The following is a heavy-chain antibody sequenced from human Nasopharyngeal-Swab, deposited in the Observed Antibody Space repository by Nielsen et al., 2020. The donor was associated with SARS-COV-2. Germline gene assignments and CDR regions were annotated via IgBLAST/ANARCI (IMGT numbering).Heavy chain of an antibody. Sequence: GESLKISCAASGFTFSDYYMSWLRQAPGKGLEWVSYISSSSSYTNYADSVKGRFTISRDNAKNSLYLQMNSLRAEDTAVYYCARVQWRDNAFDIWGQGTMVTVSS. D-gene: IGHD6-19*01. V-gene: IGHV3-11*06. CDR2: ISSSSSYT. CDR1: GFTFSDYY. CDR3: ARVQWRDNAFDI. J-gene: IGHJ3*02.